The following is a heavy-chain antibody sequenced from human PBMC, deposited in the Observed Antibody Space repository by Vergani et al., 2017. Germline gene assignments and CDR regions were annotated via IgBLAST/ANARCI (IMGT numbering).Heavy chain of an antibody. D-gene: IGHD6-13*01. CDR3: TRPRAAAGTVDY. CDR2: IRSKANSYAT. V-gene: IGHV3-73*01. CDR1: GFTFSGSA. J-gene: IGHJ4*02. Sequence: EVQLVESGGGLVQPGGSLKLSCAASGFTFSGSAMHWVRQASGKGLEWVGRIRSKANSYATAYAASVKGRFDISRDDSKNTAYLQMNSLKTEDTAVYYGTRPRAAAGTVDYWGQGTLVTVSS.